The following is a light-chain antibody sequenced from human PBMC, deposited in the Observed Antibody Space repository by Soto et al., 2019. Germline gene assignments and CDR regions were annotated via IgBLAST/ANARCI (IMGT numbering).Light chain of an antibody. CDR3: QQYNNYPWT. V-gene: IGKV1-5*03. Sequence: DIQMTQSPSTLSASVGDKITITCRASQSINSWLAWYQQKPGKTPKLLIYKSSCLESGVPSRFSGSGSGTEFTLTISSLQPDDFATYYCQQYNNYPWTFGQGTKVEIK. CDR2: KSS. CDR1: QSINSW. J-gene: IGKJ1*01.